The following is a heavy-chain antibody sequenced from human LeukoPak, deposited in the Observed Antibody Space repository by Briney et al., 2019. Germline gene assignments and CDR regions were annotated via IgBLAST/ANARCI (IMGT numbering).Heavy chain of an antibody. V-gene: IGHV4-34*01. CDR1: GGSFSGYY. J-gene: IGHJ4*02. Sequence: SETLSLTCAVYGGSFSGYYWSWIRQPPGKGLEWIGEINHSGSTNYNPSLKSRVTISVDTSKNQFSLKLSSVTAADTAVYYCARTRRDYYGSGSYYHLDYWGQGPLVTVSS. D-gene: IGHD3-10*01. CDR3: ARTRRDYYGSGSYYHLDY. CDR2: INHSGST.